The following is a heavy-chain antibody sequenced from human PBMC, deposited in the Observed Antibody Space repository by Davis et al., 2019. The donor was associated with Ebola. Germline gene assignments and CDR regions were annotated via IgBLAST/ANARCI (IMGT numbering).Heavy chain of an antibody. CDR2: INPHNGNT. CDR1: GYTFTSYG. Sequence: GESLKISCKASGYTFTSYGITWVRQAPGQGLEWMGWINPHNGNTNYAQNVQGRVTMTTDTSTSTAYMEVGSLRSDDTAVYYCARAQFPTTSDHWGQGTLVTVS. J-gene: IGHJ4*02. V-gene: IGHV1-18*04. D-gene: IGHD1-1*01. CDR3: ARAQFPTTSDH.